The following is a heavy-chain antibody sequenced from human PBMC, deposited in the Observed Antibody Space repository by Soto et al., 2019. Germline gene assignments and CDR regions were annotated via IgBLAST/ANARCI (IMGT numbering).Heavy chain of an antibody. Sequence: QVQLVQSGAEVKKPGSSVKVSCKASGGTFSSYAISWVRQAPGQGLEWMGGIIPIFGTANYPQKFQGRVTVSGDEATSTADMEVISLRSEDTAVYYCARHVPAAGYYTGMDVWGQGTTVTVSS. CDR1: GGTFSSYA. J-gene: IGHJ6*02. CDR2: IIPIFGTA. CDR3: ARHVPAAGYYTGMDV. D-gene: IGHD2-2*01. V-gene: IGHV1-69*12.